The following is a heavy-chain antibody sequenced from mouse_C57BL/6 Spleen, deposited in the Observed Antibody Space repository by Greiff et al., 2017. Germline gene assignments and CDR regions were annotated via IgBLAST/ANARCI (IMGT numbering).Heavy chain of an antibody. J-gene: IGHJ4*01. V-gene: IGHV5-17*01. Sequence: EVQLVESGGGLVKPGGSLKLSCAASGFTFSDYGMHWVRQAPKKGLEWVAYISSGSSTIYYADTVKGRFTISRDNAKNTLILHMTSLRSEDTARYDCARKGVVAPYYAMEYWGQGTSVTVSS. CDR1: GFTFSDYG. CDR3: ARKGVVAPYYAMEY. D-gene: IGHD1-1*01. CDR2: ISSGSSTI.